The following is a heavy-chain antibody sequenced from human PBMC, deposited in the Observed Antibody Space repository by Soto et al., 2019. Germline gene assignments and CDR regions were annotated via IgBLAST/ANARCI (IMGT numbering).Heavy chain of an antibody. CDR1: GFTFSSYW. CDR2: IKQDESEK. CDR3: ARYPVRGRFHS. J-gene: IGHJ5*01. V-gene: IGHV3-7*01. D-gene: IGHD3-16*01. Sequence: PGGSLRLACAASGFTFSSYWMTWVRQAPGKGLEWVANIKQDESEKYYVDSVKGRFTISRDNAKNSLYLQMNSLRAEDTAVYFCARYPVRGRFHSWGQGTLVTGSS.